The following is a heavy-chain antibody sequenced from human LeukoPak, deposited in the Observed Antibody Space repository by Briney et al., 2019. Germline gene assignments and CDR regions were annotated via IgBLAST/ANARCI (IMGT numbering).Heavy chain of an antibody. V-gene: IGHV3-23*01. D-gene: IGHD6-19*01. CDR1: GFTFSSYA. Sequence: GGSLRLSCAASGFTFSSYAMTWVRQAPGKGLEWVSGITGSGHTTYYADSVKGRFTISRDNSKNALYLQMNSLKAEDTSVYYCARVIRSSGWYVDYWGQGTLVTVSS. CDR2: ITGSGHTT. J-gene: IGHJ4*02. CDR3: ARVIRSSGWYVDY.